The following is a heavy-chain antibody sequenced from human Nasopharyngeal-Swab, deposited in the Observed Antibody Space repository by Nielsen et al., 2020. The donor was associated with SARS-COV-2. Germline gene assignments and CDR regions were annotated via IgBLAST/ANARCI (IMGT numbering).Heavy chain of an antibody. CDR1: GFTFSSYT. CDR2: INAGNGNT. Sequence: GESLKISCAASGFTFSSYTMHWVRQAPGQRLEWMGWINAGNGNTKYSQKFQGRVTITRDTSASTAYMQLSSLRSEDTAVYYCARDGRNDGGFYSYYMDVWGKGTTVTVSS. CDR3: ARDGRNDGGFYSYYMDV. J-gene: IGHJ6*03. V-gene: IGHV1-3*01. D-gene: IGHD1-1*01.